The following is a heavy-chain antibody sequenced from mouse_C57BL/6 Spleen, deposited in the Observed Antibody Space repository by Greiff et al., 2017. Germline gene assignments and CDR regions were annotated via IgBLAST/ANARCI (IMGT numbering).Heavy chain of an antibody. CDR3: ARDSSGYEDY. Sequence: QVQLKQPGAELVKPGASVKMSCKASGYTFTSYWITWVKQRPGQGLEWIGDIYPGSGSTNYNEKFKSKATLTVDTSSSTAYMQLSSLTSEDAAVYCCARDSSGYEDYWGQGTTLTVSS. CDR1: GYTFTSYW. J-gene: IGHJ2*01. V-gene: IGHV1-55*01. CDR2: IYPGSGST. D-gene: IGHD3-2*02.